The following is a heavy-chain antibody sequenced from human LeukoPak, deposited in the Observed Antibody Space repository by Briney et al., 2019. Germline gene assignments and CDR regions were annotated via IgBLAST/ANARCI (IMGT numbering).Heavy chain of an antibody. CDR1: GGSISSYY. CDR2: IYYSGST. V-gene: IGHV4-59*04. D-gene: IGHD6-19*01. CDR3: AAGYSSPSDY. J-gene: IGHJ4*02. Sequence: SETLSLTCTVSGGSISSYYWSWIRQPPGKGLEWIGYIYYSGSTYYNPSLKSRVTISVDTSKNQFSLKLSSVTAADTAVYYCAAGYSSPSDYWGQGTLVTVS.